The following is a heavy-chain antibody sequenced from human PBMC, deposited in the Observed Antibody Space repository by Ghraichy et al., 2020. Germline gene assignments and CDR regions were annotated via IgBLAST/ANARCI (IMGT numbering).Heavy chain of an antibody. CDR2: IHSGGTTM. J-gene: IGHJ6*02. CDR3: ARDYSYALDV. V-gene: IGHV3-74*03. CDR1: GFTFSSHW. Sequence: GALNISCAASGFTFSSHWMHWVRLAPGKGLVWVSRIHSGGTTMTYADSVKGRFTISRDNAKNTLYLQMNSLRAEDTGVYYCARDYSYALDVWGQGTTVTVSS.